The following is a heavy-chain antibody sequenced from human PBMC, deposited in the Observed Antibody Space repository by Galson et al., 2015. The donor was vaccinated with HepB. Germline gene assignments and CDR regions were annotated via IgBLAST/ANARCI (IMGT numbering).Heavy chain of an antibody. J-gene: IGHJ3*02. D-gene: IGHD5-24*01. CDR3: ARAKRKDGYMNDAYDI. CDR2: ISNDGSSE. V-gene: IGHV3-30*04. Sequence: SLRLSCAASGFSFSSYAMHWVRQAPGKGLEWLPAISNDGSSEFHADSVTGRFLFSRDNSKNTLYLQMNSLTLEDTAIYYCARAKRKDGYMNDAYDIWGQGTMVTVSS. CDR1: GFSFSSYA.